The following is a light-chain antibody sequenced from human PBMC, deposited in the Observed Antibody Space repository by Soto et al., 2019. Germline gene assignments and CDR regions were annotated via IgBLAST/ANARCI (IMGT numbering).Light chain of an antibody. V-gene: IGLV2-14*01. J-gene: IGLJ1*01. CDR1: SSDIGTYKY. CDR2: EVT. Sequence: QSALTQPASVSGSPGQSVTISCTGSSSDIGTYKYVSWYQHHPGKAPKLLIYEVTNRPSGVSDRFSGSKSGNTASLTISGLLAHDEADYYCSSYAASFRRVFGSGTKLTVL. CDR3: SSYAASFRRV.